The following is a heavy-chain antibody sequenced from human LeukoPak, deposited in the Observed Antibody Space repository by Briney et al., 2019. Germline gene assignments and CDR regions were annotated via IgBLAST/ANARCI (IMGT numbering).Heavy chain of an antibody. V-gene: IGHV1-69*13. CDR3: ARTFLRSGGSCYDA. D-gene: IGHD2-15*01. Sequence: GASVKVSCTASGVTFSSYAISWVRQAPGQGLEWMGWIIPIFGTANYAQKFQGRVTITADASTSTAYMELSSLRSDATAVYYCARTFLRSGGSCYDAWGQGTLVTVSS. CDR1: GVTFSSYA. CDR2: IIPIFGTA. J-gene: IGHJ5*02.